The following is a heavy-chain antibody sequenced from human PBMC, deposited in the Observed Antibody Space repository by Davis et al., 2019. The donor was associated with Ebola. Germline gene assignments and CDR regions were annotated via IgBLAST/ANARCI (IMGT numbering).Heavy chain of an antibody. CDR3: ATGTYYYDSSGYGARYFDP. D-gene: IGHD3-22*01. CDR2: INPSGGST. CDR1: GYTFTSYY. V-gene: IGHV1-46*01. J-gene: IGHJ2*01. Sequence: AASVKVSCKASGYTFTSYYMHWVRQAPGQGLEWMGIINPSGGSTSYAQKFQGRVTMTRDTSTSTVYMELSSLRSEVTAVYYCATGTYYYDSSGYGARYFDPWGRGTLVTVSS.